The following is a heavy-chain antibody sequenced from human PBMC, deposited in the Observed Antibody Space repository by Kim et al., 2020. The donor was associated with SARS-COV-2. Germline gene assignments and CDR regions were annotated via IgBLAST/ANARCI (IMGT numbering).Heavy chain of an antibody. D-gene: IGHD3-9*01. Sequence: GGSLRLSCAASGFTFSDYYMSWIRQAPGKGLEWVANISSSGSTIYYADSVKGRFTISRDNAKNSLYLQMNSLRAEDTAVYYCARWGEAGYYHTIPGDVWGQGTPVTVSS. V-gene: IGHV3-11*01. J-gene: IGHJ6*02. CDR3: ARWGEAGYYHTIPGDV. CDR2: ISSSGSTI. CDR1: GFTFSDYY.